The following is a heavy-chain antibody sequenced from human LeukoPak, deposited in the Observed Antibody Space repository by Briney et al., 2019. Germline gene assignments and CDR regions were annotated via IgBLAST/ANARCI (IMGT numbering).Heavy chain of an antibody. CDR1: GFTFSSYT. V-gene: IGHV3-23*01. J-gene: IGHJ4*02. CDR3: AKDGGLWVSAHWGDS. D-gene: IGHD7-27*01. CDR2: ITTGDGNT. Sequence: GGSLRLSCTASGFTFSSYTMTWVRQAPGKGLKWVSTITTGDGNTYYADSVKGRFTVSRDDSKNTLYLQMNSSRAEDTAVYYCAKDGGLWVSAHWGDSWGRGTLVTVSS.